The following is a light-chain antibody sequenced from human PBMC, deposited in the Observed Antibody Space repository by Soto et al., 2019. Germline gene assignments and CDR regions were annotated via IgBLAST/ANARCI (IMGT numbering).Light chain of an antibody. CDR2: EVR. Sequence: QSVLTQPASVSGSPGQSITISCTGTSSDVGGYNYVSWYQQHPGKAPKLMIYEVRNRPSGVSHRFSGSKSANTASLTISGLQAEDEADYYCSSSTSSSPYVFGTGTKVTVL. CDR3: SSSTSSSPYV. V-gene: IGLV2-14*01. J-gene: IGLJ1*01. CDR1: SSDVGGYNY.